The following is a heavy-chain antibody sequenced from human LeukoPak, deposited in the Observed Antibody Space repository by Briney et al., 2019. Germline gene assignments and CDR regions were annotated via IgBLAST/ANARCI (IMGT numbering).Heavy chain of an antibody. J-gene: IGHJ3*02. V-gene: IGHV1-69*04. CDR2: IIPILGIA. D-gene: IGHD3-10*01. CDR1: GYTFTSYA. Sequence: SVKVSCKASGYTFTSYAMHWVRQAPGQRLEWMGRIIPILGIANYAQKFQGRVTITADKSTSTAYMELSSLRSEDTAVYYCARGAQPGGAFDIWGQGTMVTVSS. CDR3: ARGAQPGGAFDI.